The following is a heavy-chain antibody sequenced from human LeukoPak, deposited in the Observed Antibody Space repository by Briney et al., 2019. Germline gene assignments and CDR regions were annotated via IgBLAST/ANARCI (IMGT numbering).Heavy chain of an antibody. D-gene: IGHD6-13*01. J-gene: IGHJ4*02. CDR3: ASHSSTWPYYFDY. CDR1: GGSISSYY. CDR2: ISYSGNT. V-gene: IGHV4-59*08. Sequence: PSETLSLTCTVSGGSISSYYWSWIRQPPGKGLEWIGFISYSGNTNYNPSLKGRVTISIDTSKNQFSLKLSSVTAADTAVYYCASHSSTWPYYFDYCGQGTLVTVSS.